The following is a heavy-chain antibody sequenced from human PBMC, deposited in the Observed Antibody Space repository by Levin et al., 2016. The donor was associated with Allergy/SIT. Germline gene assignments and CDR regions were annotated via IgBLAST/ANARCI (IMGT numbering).Heavy chain of an antibody. D-gene: IGHD3-22*01. V-gene: IGHV2-5*02. CDR2: IYWDDDK. CDR3: AHSAYYYDSSGHHDAFDI. J-gene: IGHJ3*02. Sequence: PGKALEWLALIYWDDDKRYSPSLKSRLTITKDTSKNQVVLTMTNMDPVDTATYYCAHSAYYYDSSGHHDAFDIWGQGTMVTVSS.